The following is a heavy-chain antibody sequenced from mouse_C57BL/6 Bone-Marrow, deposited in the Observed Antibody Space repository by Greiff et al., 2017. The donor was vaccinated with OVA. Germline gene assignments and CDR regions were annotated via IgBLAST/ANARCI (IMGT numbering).Heavy chain of an antibody. D-gene: IGHD2-2*01. V-gene: IGHV1-78*01. CDR3: AREGYDFYYFDY. J-gene: IGHJ2*01. Sequence: QVQLQQSDAELVKPGASVKISCKVSGYTFTDHTIHWMKQRPEQGLEWIGYIYPRDGSTKYNEKFKGKATLTADKSSSRAYVQLNSLTSEDSAVYFCAREGYDFYYFDYWGQGTTLTVSS. CDR1: GYTFTDHT. CDR2: IYPRDGST.